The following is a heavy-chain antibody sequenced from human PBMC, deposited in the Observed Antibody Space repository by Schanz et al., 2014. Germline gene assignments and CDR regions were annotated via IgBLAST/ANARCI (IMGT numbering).Heavy chain of an antibody. Sequence: QVQMVESGGGVVQPGRSLRLSCAASGFAFSVYGIHWFRQPAGKGLEWGAVISYDGSNKYYADSVKGRFTVSRDSGQNSVYRQMNSLRAEDTAVYYCARDFDDRRGYGAGYCLGDCMDVWGQGTTVTVSS. CDR2: ISYDGSNK. D-gene: IGHD3-10*01. J-gene: IGHJ6*02. CDR3: ARDFDDRRGYGAGYCLGDCMDV. CDR1: GFAFSVYG. V-gene: IGHV3-30*19.